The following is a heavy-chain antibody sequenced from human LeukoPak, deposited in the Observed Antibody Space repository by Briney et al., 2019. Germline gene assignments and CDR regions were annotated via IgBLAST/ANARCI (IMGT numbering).Heavy chain of an antibody. Sequence: ASVKVSCKASGGTFSSYAISWVRQAPGQGLEWMGGIIPIFGTANYAQKFQGRVTITADESTSTAYMELSSLRSEDTAVYYCASGGYCSGGSCPGGAFDIWGQGTMVTVSS. D-gene: IGHD2-15*01. V-gene: IGHV1-69*13. CDR2: IIPIFGTA. J-gene: IGHJ3*02. CDR3: ASGGYCSGGSCPGGAFDI. CDR1: GGTFSSYA.